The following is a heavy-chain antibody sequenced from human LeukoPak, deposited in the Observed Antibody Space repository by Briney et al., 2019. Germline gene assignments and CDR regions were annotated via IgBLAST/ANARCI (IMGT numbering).Heavy chain of an antibody. CDR1: GFTFSSYG. D-gene: IGHD3-22*01. CDR3: AGFFYHDRGGYLDS. V-gene: IGHV3-33*01. CDR2: IWHDGSDI. J-gene: IGHJ4*02. Sequence: AGGSLRLSCTASGFTFSSYGMHWVRQAPGKGLEWVALIWHDGSDIYYGESVKGRFSISRDNSKNTLYLQMNSLRAEDTALYYCAGFFYHDRGGYLDSWGQGTLVTVSS.